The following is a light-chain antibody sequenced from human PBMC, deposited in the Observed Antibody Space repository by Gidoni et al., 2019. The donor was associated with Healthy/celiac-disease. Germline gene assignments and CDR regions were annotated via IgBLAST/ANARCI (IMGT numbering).Light chain of an antibody. CDR3: QQRSNWPS. CDR1: QSVSSY. J-gene: IGKJ4*01. CDR2: DAS. V-gene: IGKV3-11*01. Sequence: EIVLTQSPATLSLSPGERATLFCRASQSVSSYLAWYQQKPSQAPRLLIYDASNRATGIPARFSGSGSGTDFTLTISSLEPEDFAVYYCQQRSNWPSFGGGTKVEIK.